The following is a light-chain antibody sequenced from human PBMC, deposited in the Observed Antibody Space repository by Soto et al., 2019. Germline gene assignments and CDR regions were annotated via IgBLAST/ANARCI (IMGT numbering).Light chain of an antibody. Sequence: ELPQSPATLFLSPGETATLSCRASQSVDKFLAWYQQRPGQPPRLLMFDSSNRATGVPVRFSGSGSGTVFTLTIDSLEPEDSAVYYCQQRKHWPPITFGQGTRLEIK. CDR2: DSS. CDR3: QQRKHWPPIT. J-gene: IGKJ5*01. V-gene: IGKV3-11*01. CDR1: QSVDKF.